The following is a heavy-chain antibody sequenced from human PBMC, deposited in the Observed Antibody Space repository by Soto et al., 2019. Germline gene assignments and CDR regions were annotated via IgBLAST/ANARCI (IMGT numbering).Heavy chain of an antibody. J-gene: IGHJ4*02. CDR1: EYTFTTYY. CDR2: INPGGGSI. Sequence: ASVKVSCKASEYTFTTYYIHWVRQAPGQGLEWMGMINPGGGSITYAQKFQGRVAMTWDTSTSTVYMELSNLESEDTAVYYCARGYSGASSFDYWGQGTLVTVSS. CDR3: ARGYSGASSFDY. D-gene: IGHD1-26*01. V-gene: IGHV1-46*01.